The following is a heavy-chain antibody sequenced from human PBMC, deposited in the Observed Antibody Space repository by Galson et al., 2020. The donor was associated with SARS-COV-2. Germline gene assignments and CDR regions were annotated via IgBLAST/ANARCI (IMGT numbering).Heavy chain of an antibody. Sequence: TGGSLRLSCAASGFTFDDYAMNWVRQAPGKGLEWVSLMSGDGDNTYYADSVKGRFTISRDNSKNSLYLQMNSLRTEDTALYYCAQLWFGDDFDYWGQGTLVTVSS. CDR2: MSGDGDNT. V-gene: IGHV3-43*02. CDR1: GFTFDDYA. J-gene: IGHJ4*02. D-gene: IGHD3-10*01. CDR3: AQLWFGDDFDY.